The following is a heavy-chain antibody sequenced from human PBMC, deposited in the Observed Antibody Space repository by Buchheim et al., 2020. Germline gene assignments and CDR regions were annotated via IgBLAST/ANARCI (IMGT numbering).Heavy chain of an antibody. Sequence: EVQLVESGGGLVQPGGSLRLSCAASGFTFNKYWMSWVRQAPGKGLEWVANIKLDGSEKYYVDSVKGRFTISRDNSNNSVYLQMNSLRAEDTAIYYCARVTGRYQPLYFDYWGQGTL. V-gene: IGHV3-7*03. CDR1: GFTFNKYW. CDR3: ARVTGRYQPLYFDY. J-gene: IGHJ4*02. D-gene: IGHD2-2*01. CDR2: IKLDGSEK.